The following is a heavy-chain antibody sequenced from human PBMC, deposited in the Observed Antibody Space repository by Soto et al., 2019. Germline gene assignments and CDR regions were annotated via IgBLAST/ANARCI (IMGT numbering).Heavy chain of an antibody. D-gene: IGHD3-22*01. J-gene: IGHJ4*02. CDR2: INPGNGNT. CDR1: GYTFTSYG. Sequence: SVKVSCKASGYTFTSYGINWVRQAPGRGLEWMGWINPGNGNTKYSQQFQGRVIIDRDTSASTAYMELSSLRSEDTAVYYCARGGYFDSSNYLAYWGLGALVTVSS. CDR3: ARGGYFDSSNYLAY. V-gene: IGHV1-3*01.